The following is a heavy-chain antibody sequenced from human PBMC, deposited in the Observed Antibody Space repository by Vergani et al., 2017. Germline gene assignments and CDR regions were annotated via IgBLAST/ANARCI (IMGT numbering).Heavy chain of an antibody. J-gene: IGHJ4*02. V-gene: IGHV3-23*01. CDR3: AKADGDHFDY. CDR1: GFTFSSYA. Sequence: EVQLLESGGGLVQRGGSLRLSCAASGFTFSSYAMSWVRQAPGKGLEWVSGISGSGGSTYYADSVKGRFTISRDNSKNPLYLQMNSLRAEDTAVYYCAKADGDHFDYWGQGTLVTVSS. CDR2: ISGSGGST. D-gene: IGHD2-21*02.